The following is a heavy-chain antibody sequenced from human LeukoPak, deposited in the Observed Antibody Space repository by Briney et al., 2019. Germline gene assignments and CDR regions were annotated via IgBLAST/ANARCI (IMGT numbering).Heavy chain of an antibody. V-gene: IGHV6-1*01. CDR1: GDSVSSNNAA. Sequence: SQTLSLTCAISGDSVSSNNAAWNWIRQSPSRGLEWLGRTYYRSKWHRDYPISVKSRITINPDTSKNQFSLQLNSVTPEDTAVYYCASGQIRSGNFDYWGQGTLVTVSS. J-gene: IGHJ4*02. CDR2: TYYRSKWHR. D-gene: IGHD6-25*01. CDR3: ASGQIRSGNFDY.